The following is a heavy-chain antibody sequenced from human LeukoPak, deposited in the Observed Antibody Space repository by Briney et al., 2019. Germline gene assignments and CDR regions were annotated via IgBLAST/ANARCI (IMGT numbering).Heavy chain of an antibody. D-gene: IGHD3-22*01. J-gene: IGHJ4*02. Sequence: SETLSLTCSVSGASISSGSNYWGWIRQPPGKTLEWIGSIYSSGSTYYNPSLKSRVIIIIDTPKNQFSLKLNSVTAADTAVYYCARDLADYYDSSGHSSDYWGQGTLVTVSS. CDR1: GASISSGSNY. CDR3: ARDLADYYDSSGHSSDY. V-gene: IGHV4-39*07. CDR2: IYSSGST.